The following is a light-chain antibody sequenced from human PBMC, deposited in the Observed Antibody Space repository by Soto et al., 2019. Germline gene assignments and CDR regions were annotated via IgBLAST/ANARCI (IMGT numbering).Light chain of an antibody. CDR1: SSYVGGYNY. CDR2: DVS. Sequence: QRAPTHLASGSGSPGRSLPITCKGNSSYVGGYNYVSWYQQHPGKAPKLMIYDVSNRPSGVSNRFSGSKSGNTASLTISALQAEDEADYYCCSYTSSSTYVFGTGTKVTVL. J-gene: IGLJ1*01. V-gene: IGLV2-14*01. CDR3: CSYTSSSTYV.